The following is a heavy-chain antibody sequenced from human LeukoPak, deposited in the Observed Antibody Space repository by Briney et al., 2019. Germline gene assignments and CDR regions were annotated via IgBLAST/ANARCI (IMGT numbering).Heavy chain of an antibody. J-gene: IGHJ6*02. D-gene: IGHD5-18*01. CDR1: GFTFSDYY. CDR2: ISSSGSTI. CDR3: ARGPAMVSGYYYGMDV. V-gene: IGHV3-11*01. Sequence: GGSLRLSCAASGFTFSDYYMSWIRQAPGKGLEWVSYISSSGSTIYYADSVKGRFTISRDNAKNSLYLQMNSLRAEDTAVYYCARGPAMVSGYYYGMDVWGQGTTVTVSS.